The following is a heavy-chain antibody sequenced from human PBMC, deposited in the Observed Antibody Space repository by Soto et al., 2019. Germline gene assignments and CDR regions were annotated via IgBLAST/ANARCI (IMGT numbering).Heavy chain of an antibody. CDR3: AKTDTVAAVTGD. CDR1: GFTFSSYG. V-gene: IGHV3-30*18. J-gene: IGHJ1*01. Sequence: QVQLVESGGGVVQPGRSLRLSCAVSGFTFSSYGMHWVRQAPGKGLEWVAVISFDGNTKYYADSVKGRFTISRDNSKNALYLYMDRLRGEDRAVYYCAKTDTVAAVTGDWGQGTLVTVSS. D-gene: IGHD6-19*01. CDR2: ISFDGNTK.